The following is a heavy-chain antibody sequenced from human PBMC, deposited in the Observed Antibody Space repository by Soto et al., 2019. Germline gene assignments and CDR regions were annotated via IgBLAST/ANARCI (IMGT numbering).Heavy chain of an antibody. D-gene: IGHD3-10*01. Sequence: QVQLMESGGGVVQPGRSLRLSCAASGFTFSSYAMHWVRQAPGKGLEWVAVISYDGSNKYYADSVKGRFTISRDNSKNTLYLQMNSLRAEDTAVYYCARDGSGSYYYYGMDVWGQGTTVTVSS. CDR3: ARDGSGSYYYYGMDV. J-gene: IGHJ6*02. CDR2: ISYDGSNK. V-gene: IGHV3-30-3*01. CDR1: GFTFSSYA.